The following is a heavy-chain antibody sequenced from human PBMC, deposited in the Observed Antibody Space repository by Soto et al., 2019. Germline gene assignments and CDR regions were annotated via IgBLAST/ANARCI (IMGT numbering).Heavy chain of an antibody. D-gene: IGHD3-22*01. CDR1: GYTFTSYA. CDR3: ARDSPREYYYDSSGYSYFDY. J-gene: IGHJ4*02. Sequence: ASVKVSCRASGYTFTSYAMHWVRQAPGQRLEWMGWINAGNGNTKYSQKFQGRVTITRDTSASTAYMELSSLRSEDTAVYYRARDSPREYYYDSSGYSYFDYWGQGTLVTVSS. V-gene: IGHV1-3*01. CDR2: INAGNGNT.